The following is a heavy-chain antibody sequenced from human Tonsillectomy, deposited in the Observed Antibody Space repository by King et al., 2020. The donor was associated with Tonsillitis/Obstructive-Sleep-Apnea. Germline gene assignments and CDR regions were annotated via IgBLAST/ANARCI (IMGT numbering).Heavy chain of an antibody. J-gene: IGHJ6*03. CDR2: INHSGST. CDR1: GGSFSGYY. D-gene: IGHD2-2*01. Sequence: VQLQQWGAGLLKPSETLSLTCAVYGGSFSGYYWSWIRQPPGKGLEWIGEINHSGSTNYNPSLKSRVTISVDTSKNQFSLKLSSVTAADTAVYYCARGEVVVVPAARYYHYYMDVWGKGTTVTVSS. CDR3: ARGEVVVVPAARYYHYYMDV. V-gene: IGHV4-34*01.